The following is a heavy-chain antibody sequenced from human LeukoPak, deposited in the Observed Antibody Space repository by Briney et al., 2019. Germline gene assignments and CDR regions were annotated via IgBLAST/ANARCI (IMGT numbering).Heavy chain of an antibody. CDR3: ARPGAAGSFDY. CDR1: GYTFTGYY. J-gene: IGHJ4*02. V-gene: IGHV1-2*02. Sequence: ASVKVSCKASGYTFTGYYMHWVRQAPGQGLDWMGRINPNSGGSNYAQKFQGRVTMTRDTSISTAYMELTRLTSDDTAIYYCARPGAAGSFDYRGQGTLVTVSS. D-gene: IGHD6-13*01. CDR2: INPNSGGS.